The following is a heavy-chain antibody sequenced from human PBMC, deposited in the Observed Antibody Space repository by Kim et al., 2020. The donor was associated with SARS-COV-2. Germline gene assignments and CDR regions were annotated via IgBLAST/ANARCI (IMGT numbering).Heavy chain of an antibody. D-gene: IGHD3-22*01. Sequence: SETLSLTCTVSGGSISSYYWSWIRQPAGKGLEWIGRIYTSGSTNYNPSLKSRVTMSVDTSKNQFSLKLSSVTAADTAVYYCARAVDSSGYYDYYMDVWGKGTTVTVSS. CDR1: GGSISSYY. J-gene: IGHJ6*03. CDR3: ARAVDSSGYYDYYMDV. CDR2: IYTSGST. V-gene: IGHV4-4*07.